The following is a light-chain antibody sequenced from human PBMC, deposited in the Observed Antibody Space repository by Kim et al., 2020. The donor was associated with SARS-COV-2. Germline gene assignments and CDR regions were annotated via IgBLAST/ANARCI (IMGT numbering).Light chain of an antibody. CDR1: RSLRSN. J-gene: IGKJ4*01. V-gene: IGKV3-15*01. CDR2: GAA. CDR3: HQYNEWPPT. Sequence: EIVMTQSPATLSVSPGESVTLSCRSSRSLRSNLAWYQQHPGQAPRLLIYGAALRATDVPDRFSGSGSETEFTFTVRSLQSEDFAVYFCHQYNEWPPTFGGGTKVDIK.